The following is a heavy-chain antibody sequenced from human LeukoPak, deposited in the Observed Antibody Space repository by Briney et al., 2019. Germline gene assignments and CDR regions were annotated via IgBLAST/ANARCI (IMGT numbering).Heavy chain of an antibody. CDR3: ARAPDCGGNSCSFDI. J-gene: IGHJ3*02. V-gene: IGHV1-18*01. Sequence: ASVKVSCKASGYTFTSYGISWVRQAPGQGLEWMGWISAYNGNTNYAQKLQGRVTMTTDTSTSTAYMELRSLRSDDTAVYYCARAPDCGGNSCSFDIWGQGTMVTVSS. CDR2: ISAYNGNT. CDR1: GYTFTSYG. D-gene: IGHD4-23*01.